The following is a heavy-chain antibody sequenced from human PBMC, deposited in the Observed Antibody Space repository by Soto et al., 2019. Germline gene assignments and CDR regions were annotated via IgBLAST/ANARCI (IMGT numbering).Heavy chain of an antibody. CDR3: AKGCGANCYWFDY. CDR2: ISWNSGSI. CDR1: GFSFDDYA. V-gene: IGHV3-9*01. D-gene: IGHD2-21*01. Sequence: GGSLRLSCAASGFSFDDYAMHWVRQAPGKGLEWVSGISWNSGSIGYADSVKGRFTISRDNAKNSLYLQMVSLRAEDTALYYCAKGCGANCYWFDYWGQGTLVTVSS. J-gene: IGHJ4*02.